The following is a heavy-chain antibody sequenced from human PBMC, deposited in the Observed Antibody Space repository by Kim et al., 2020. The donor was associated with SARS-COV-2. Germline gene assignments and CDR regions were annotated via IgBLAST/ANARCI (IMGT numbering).Heavy chain of an antibody. D-gene: IGHD3-3*01. Sequence: AASVKRSITISRDDSKSIAYLQMNSLKNEDTAVYYCTRNDFWSGYYMDVWGKGTTVTVSS. J-gene: IGHJ6*03. CDR3: TRNDFWSGYYMDV. V-gene: IGHV3-49*02.